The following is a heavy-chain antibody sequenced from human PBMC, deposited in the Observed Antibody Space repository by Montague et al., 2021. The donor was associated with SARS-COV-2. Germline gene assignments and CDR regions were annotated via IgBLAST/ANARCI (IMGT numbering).Heavy chain of an antibody. CDR1: GDSISNNNW. CDR3: ATLYYYDSSGYIRPSSYTDH. V-gene: IGHV4-4*02. J-gene: IGHJ4*02. CDR2: IYHSGST. Sequence: SETLSLTCAVSGDSISNNNWWSWVRQSPGKGLEWIGEIYHSGSTNYNPSLKSRVTISLDKSKNQFSLKLSSVTAADTAVYYCATLYYYDSSGYIRPSSYTDHWGQGPLAPVS. D-gene: IGHD3-22*01.